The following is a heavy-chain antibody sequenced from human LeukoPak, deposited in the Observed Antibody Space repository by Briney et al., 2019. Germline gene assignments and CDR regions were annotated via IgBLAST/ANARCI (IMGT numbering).Heavy chain of an antibody. D-gene: IGHD3-10*01. V-gene: IGHV4-34*01. J-gene: IGHJ5*02. CDR1: GGSFSGYY. CDR2: INHSGRT. CDR3: ASLGTLWFGELMGFDP. Sequence: SETLSLTCAVYGGSFSGYYWSWIRQPPGKGLEWIGEINHSGRTNYNPSLKSRVTISVDTSKNQFSLKLSSVTAADTAVYYCASLGTLWFGELMGFDPWGQGTLVTVSS.